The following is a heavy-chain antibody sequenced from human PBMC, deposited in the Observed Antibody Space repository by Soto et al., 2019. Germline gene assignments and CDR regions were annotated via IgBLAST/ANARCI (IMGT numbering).Heavy chain of an antibody. D-gene: IGHD2-2*01. CDR3: ARDPPNDKTQLDYGMDV. CDR2: ISARGGST. V-gene: IGHV3-23*01. CDR1: GFTFSSYT. J-gene: IGHJ6*02. Sequence: EVQLLESGGGLGQGGGSLRLSCAASGFTFSSYTMNWVRQAAGKGLEWVSLISARGGSTYYADSVKGRFTISRDNSKNTLYLQMNSLSAEDTGVYYCARDPPNDKTQLDYGMDVWGQGTAVTVSS.